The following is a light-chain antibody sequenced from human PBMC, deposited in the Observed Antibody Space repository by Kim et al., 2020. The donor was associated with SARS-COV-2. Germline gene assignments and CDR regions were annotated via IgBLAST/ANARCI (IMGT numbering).Light chain of an antibody. Sequence: PEDDAARSCRTGENVVRNSTGCQQNPLQAPRLLIYDESSTTTGIPARFKGSRSRTDFAHNISSIEPEDFAVCYAQQRSNWPPMYTFGQGTKLEI. J-gene: IGKJ2*01. CDR2: DES. CDR3: QQRSNWPPMYT. CDR1: ENVVRN. V-gene: IGKV3-11*01.